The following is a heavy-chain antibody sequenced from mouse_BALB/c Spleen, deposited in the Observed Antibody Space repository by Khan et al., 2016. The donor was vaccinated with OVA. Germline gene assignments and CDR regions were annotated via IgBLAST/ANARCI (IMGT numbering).Heavy chain of an antibody. Sequence: QIQLVQSGPELKQPGETVKISCKASGYIFTNYGMTWVKQAPGKGLKWMGWINTYTGEPTYADDFKGRFAFSLETSANTAYLQINNLKNEDTATYCCARTFYGSSYDYAMDYWGQGTSVTVSS. V-gene: IGHV9-3-1*01. CDR1: GYIFTNYG. CDR2: INTYTGEP. D-gene: IGHD1-1*01. CDR3: ARTFYGSSYDYAMDY. J-gene: IGHJ4*01.